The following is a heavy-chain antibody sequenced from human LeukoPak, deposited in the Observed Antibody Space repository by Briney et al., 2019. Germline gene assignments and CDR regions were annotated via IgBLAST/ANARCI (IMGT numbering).Heavy chain of an antibody. D-gene: IGHD6-13*01. CDR3: ARHRSVAAGLNFDP. Sequence: SETLPLTCTVSGGSISGSTYYWVWIRQPPGKGLEWIGSIYYTGNTYYNPSLKSRVTISVDTSKNQFSLKLSSVTAADTAVYYCARHRSVAAGLNFDPWGQGTLVTVSS. CDR2: IYYTGNT. J-gene: IGHJ5*02. CDR1: GGSISGSTYY. V-gene: IGHV4-39*01.